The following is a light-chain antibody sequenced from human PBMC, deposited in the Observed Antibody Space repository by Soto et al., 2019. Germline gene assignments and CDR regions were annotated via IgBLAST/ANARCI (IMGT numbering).Light chain of an antibody. Sequence: DNQMTQSPSSLSASVGDRVTITCRASQTISSYLNWYQQTPGRAPKLLIYAASSLQGGVPSRFSGSGSGTDFTLTISSLQPEDFATFYCQQTYSTPSTWTFGQGTKVEIK. CDR3: QQTYSTPSTWT. V-gene: IGKV1-39*01. CDR1: QTISSY. CDR2: AAS. J-gene: IGKJ1*01.